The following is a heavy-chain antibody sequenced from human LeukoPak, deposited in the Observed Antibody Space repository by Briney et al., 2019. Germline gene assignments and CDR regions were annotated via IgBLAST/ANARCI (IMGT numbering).Heavy chain of an antibody. CDR2: ISGSGGST. D-gene: IGHD3-3*01. CDR1: GFTFSSYA. J-gene: IGHJ4*02. V-gene: IGHV3-23*01. Sequence: PGGSLRLSCAASGFTFSSYAMSWVRQAPGKGLEWVSAISGSGGSTYYADSVKGRFTISRDNSKNSLYLQMNSLRAEDTAVYYCAKRNTFFGVYYFDYWGRGTLVSVSS. CDR3: AKRNTFFGVYYFDY.